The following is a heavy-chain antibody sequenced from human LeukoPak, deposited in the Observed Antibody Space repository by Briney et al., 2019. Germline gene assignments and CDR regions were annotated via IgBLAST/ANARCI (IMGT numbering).Heavy chain of an antibody. CDR1: GFTFDMYG. J-gene: IGHJ4*02. V-gene: IGHV3-30*18. CDR3: VKDRKYYFEY. Sequence: PGGSQRLSCAASGFTFDMYGMHWVRQAPGKGLEWVAIVSFDGGNIYYADFVRGRFTISRDNSRNTVSLRMTSLSAEDTAVYYCVKDRKYYFEYWGQGTVVTVSS. CDR2: VSFDGGNI.